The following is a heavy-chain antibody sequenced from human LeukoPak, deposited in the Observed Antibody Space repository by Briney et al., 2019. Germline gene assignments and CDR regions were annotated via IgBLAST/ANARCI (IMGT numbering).Heavy chain of an antibody. CDR3: ARAERSSSWYRYGMDV. CDR2: IKQDGSEK. J-gene: IGHJ6*02. CDR1: GFTFSSYW. Sequence: GGSLRLSCAASGFTFSSYWMSWVRLAPGKGLEWVANIKQDGSEKYYVDSVKDRFTISRDNAKNSLYLQMNSLRAEDTAVYYCARAERSSSWYRYGMDVWGQGTTVTVSS. D-gene: IGHD6-13*01. V-gene: IGHV3-7*01.